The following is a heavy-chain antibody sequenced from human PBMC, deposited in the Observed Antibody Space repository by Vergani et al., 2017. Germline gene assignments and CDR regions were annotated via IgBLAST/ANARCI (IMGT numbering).Heavy chain of an antibody. Sequence: QVQLVQSGAEVKKPGASVKVSCKASGYTFSTYGISWVRQAPGQGLEWMGWISTYNGNTNYPEKIQGRLTMTTYTSTRKAYMELRSLRSDDTAVYCCAGXLIENDTYGQSDYWVPGTLVTVSS. V-gene: IGHV1-18*01. D-gene: IGHD3-22*01. CDR2: ISTYNGNT. CDR1: GYTFSTYG. J-gene: IGHJ4*02. CDR3: AGXLIENDTYGQSDY.